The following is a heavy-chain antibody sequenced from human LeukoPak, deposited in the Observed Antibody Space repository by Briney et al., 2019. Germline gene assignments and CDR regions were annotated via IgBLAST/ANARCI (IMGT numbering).Heavy chain of an antibody. CDR1: GFTFSSYG. CDR2: ILYDGSNK. D-gene: IGHD3-22*01. CDR3: AREGRRYYDSRPMVY. Sequence: AGGSLRLSCAASGFTFSSYGMHWVRQAPGKGLEWVAVILYDGSNKYYADSVKGRFTISRDNSKNTLYLQMNSLRAEDTAVYYCAREGRRYYDSRPMVYWGQGTLVTVSS. V-gene: IGHV3-33*01. J-gene: IGHJ4*02.